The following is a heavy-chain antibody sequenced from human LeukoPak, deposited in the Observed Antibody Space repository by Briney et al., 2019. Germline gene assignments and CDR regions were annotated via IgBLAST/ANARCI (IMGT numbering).Heavy chain of an antibody. CDR3: ASDAPTVGTLDY. D-gene: IGHD5-12*01. Sequence: WGSLRLSCAASRLTFSNYLMHWVRQAPGKGLMWVSSINTDGSSTTYADSVKGRFTVSRDNTKNTLYLQMNSLRAEDTAVYYCASDAPTVGTLDYWGQGTLVAVSS. V-gene: IGHV3-74*03. CDR1: RLTFSNYL. CDR2: INTDGSST. J-gene: IGHJ4*02.